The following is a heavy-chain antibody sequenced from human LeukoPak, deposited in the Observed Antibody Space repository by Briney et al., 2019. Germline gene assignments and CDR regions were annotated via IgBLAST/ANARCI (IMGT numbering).Heavy chain of an antibody. CDR3: ARRFSAAAGFDI. CDR1: GYTFSNYW. Sequence: GESLNISFQGPGYTFSNYWIGWVRQMPGKGLEWMGIIYPSDSDSRSSPSFRGQVTISADKSISTAYLQWSSLKASDTAMYYCARRFSAAAGFDIWGQGTMVTVSS. CDR2: IYPSDSDS. D-gene: IGHD6-13*01. V-gene: IGHV5-51*01. J-gene: IGHJ3*02.